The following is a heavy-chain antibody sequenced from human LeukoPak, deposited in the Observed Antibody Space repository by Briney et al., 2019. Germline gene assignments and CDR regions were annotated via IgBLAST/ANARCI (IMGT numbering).Heavy chain of an antibody. CDR1: GGSISSGGYY. V-gene: IGHV4-31*01. D-gene: IGHD4-17*01. Sequence: SQTLSLTCTVSGGSISSGGYYWSWIRQHPGKGLEWIGYIYYSGSTYYNPSLKSQVTISVDTSKNQLSLKLSSVTAADTAVYYCARAIYGANLDYWGQGTLVTVSS. CDR2: IYYSGST. CDR3: ARAIYGANLDY. J-gene: IGHJ4*02.